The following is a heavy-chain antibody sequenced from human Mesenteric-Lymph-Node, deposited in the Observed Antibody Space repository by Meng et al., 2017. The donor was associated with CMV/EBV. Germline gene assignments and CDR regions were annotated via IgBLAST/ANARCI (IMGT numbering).Heavy chain of an antibody. D-gene: IGHD7-27*01. Sequence: CPFSGFSLATHGVGVGWIRRPPGKALGWLAVINWDASKRFGPSVRSRLTITKDASKNQVVFTLTNVGPEDTATYHCAHSLNWGMCDYWGQGTLVTVSS. CDR1: GFSLATHGVG. CDR3: AHSLNWGMCDY. CDR2: INWDASK. V-gene: IGHV2-5*05. J-gene: IGHJ4*02.